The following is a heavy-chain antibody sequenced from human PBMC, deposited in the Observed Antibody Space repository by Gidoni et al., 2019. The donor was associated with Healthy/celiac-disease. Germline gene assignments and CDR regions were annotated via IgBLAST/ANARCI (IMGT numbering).Heavy chain of an antibody. J-gene: IGHJ5*02. CDR2: IYWNDDK. D-gene: IGHD3-3*01. Sequence: QITLKESGPPLVKPTQTLTLTCTFSGFSLSTSGVGVGWIRQPPGKALEWLALIYWNDDKRYSPSLKSRLTITKDTSKNQVVLTMTNMDPVDTATYYCAHISQGRITIFGVFDPWGQGTLVTVSS. V-gene: IGHV2-5*01. CDR1: GFSLSTSGVG. CDR3: AHISQGRITIFGVFDP.